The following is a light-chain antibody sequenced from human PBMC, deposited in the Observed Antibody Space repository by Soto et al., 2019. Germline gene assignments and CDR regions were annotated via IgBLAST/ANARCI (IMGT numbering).Light chain of an antibody. CDR3: SSYISSSTLDFV. CDR2: DVT. V-gene: IGLV2-14*01. CDR1: SSDIGGYNY. Sequence: QSVLTQPASVSGSLGQSITISCTGTSSDIGGYNYVSWYQHHPGKAPKLMIYDVTNRPSGVSSRFSGSKSGNRASLTISGLLAEDEADYYCSSYISSSTLDFVFGTGTKVTVL. J-gene: IGLJ1*01.